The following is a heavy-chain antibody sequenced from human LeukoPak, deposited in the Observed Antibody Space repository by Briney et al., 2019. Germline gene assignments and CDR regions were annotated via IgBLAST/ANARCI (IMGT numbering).Heavy chain of an antibody. J-gene: IGHJ5*02. CDR3: ARGGYCSGGSCYSGWFDP. CDR1: GYSFTSYW. D-gene: IGHD2-15*01. CDR2: IYPGDSDT. Sequence: GESLQISCKGSGYSFTSYWIGWVRQLPGKGLEWMGIIYPGDSDTRYSPSFQGQVTISADKSISTAYLQWSSLKASDTAMYYCARGGYCSGGSCYSGWFDPWGQGTLVTVSS. V-gene: IGHV5-51*01.